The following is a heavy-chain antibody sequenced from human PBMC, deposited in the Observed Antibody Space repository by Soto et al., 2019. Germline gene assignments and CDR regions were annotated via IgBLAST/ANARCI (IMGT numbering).Heavy chain of an antibody. V-gene: IGHV1-18*01. D-gene: IGHD4-17*01. CDR3: VRDDRQADYGAKWYFDL. J-gene: IGHJ2*01. CDR1: GYSFATYG. Sequence: ASVKVSCKASGYSFATYGISWVRQAPGQGLEWMGWISPYNGNSNSAPKLQGRVTMTTDTPTNTAYLELRSLGSDDTGIYYCVRDDRQADYGAKWYFDLWGRGTLVTVS. CDR2: ISPYNGNS.